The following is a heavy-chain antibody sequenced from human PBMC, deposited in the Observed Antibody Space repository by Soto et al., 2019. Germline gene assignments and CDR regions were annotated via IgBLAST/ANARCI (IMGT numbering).Heavy chain of an antibody. CDR2: ISYDGSNK. V-gene: IGHV3-30-3*01. J-gene: IGHJ6*02. CDR1: GFTFSSYA. D-gene: IGHD3-10*01. CDR3: ASGIEITMVRGVIMSYYGMDV. Sequence: GGSLRLSCAASGFTFSSYAMHWVRQAPGKGLEWVAVISYDGSNKYYADSVKGRFTISRDNSKNTLYLQMNSLRAEDTAVYYCASGIEITMVRGVIMSYYGMDVWGQGTTVTVYS.